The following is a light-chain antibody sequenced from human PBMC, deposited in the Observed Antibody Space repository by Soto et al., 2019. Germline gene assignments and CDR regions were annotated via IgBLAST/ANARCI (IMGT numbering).Light chain of an antibody. V-gene: IGKV3-20*01. Sequence: EIVLTQSPGTLSVSPGERATLSCRASQSVTSSYLAWYQQKPGQAPRLLIYGASSRATGIPDRFSGSGSGTDFTLTISSLEPEDFAVYYCQQYGSSPLTFGGGTKVEIK. CDR2: GAS. CDR3: QQYGSSPLT. J-gene: IGKJ4*01. CDR1: QSVTSSY.